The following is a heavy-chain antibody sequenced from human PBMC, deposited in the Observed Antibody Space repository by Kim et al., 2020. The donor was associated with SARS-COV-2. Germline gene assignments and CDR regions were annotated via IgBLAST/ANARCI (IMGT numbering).Heavy chain of an antibody. CDR3: ARHLGLWTYYDY. Sequence: SETLSLTCTVSGGSISSSSYYWGWIRQPPGKGLEWIGSIYYSGSTYYNPSLKSRVTISVDTSKNQFSLKLSSVTAADTAVYYCARHLGLWTYYDYWGQGTLVTVSS. J-gene: IGHJ4*02. CDR1: GGSISSSSYY. D-gene: IGHD5-18*01. CDR2: IYYSGST. V-gene: IGHV4-39*01.